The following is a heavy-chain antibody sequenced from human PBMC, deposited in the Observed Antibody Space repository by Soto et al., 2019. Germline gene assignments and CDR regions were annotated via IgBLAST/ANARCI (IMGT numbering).Heavy chain of an antibody. CDR1: GGSISSGGYS. V-gene: IGHV4-30-2*01. CDR3: ASDYYDSSGYPAYYGMDV. Sequence: QLQLQESGSGLVKPSQTLSLTCAVSGGSISSGGYSWSWIRQPPGKGLEWIGYIYHSGSTYYNPSLKSRVTISVDRSKNQFSRKLSSVTAADTAVYYCASDYYDSSGYPAYYGMDVWGQGTTVTVSS. J-gene: IGHJ6*02. D-gene: IGHD3-22*01. CDR2: IYHSGST.